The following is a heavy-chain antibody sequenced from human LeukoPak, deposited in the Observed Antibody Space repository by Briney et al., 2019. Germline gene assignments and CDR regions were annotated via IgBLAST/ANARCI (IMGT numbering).Heavy chain of an antibody. CDR1: GFTFSYAW. J-gene: IGHJ4*02. CDR2: IKSKTDGGTT. CDR3: TTDKDFRFDY. V-gene: IGHV3-15*01. Sequence: GRSLRLSCAASGFTFSYAWMNWVRQAPGEGLEWVGRIKSKTDGGTTDYAAPVKGRFTISRDDSKNTLYLQIDSLKTEDTAMYYCTTDKDFRFDYWGQGTLVTVSS.